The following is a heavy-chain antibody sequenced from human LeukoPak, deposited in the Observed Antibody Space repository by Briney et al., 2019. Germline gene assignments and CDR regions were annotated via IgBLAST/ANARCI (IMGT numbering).Heavy chain of an antibody. CDR1: GYTFTGYY. D-gene: IGHD1-26*01. Sequence: GASVKVSCKASGYTFTGYYMHWVRQAPGQGLEWMGWINPNSGATNYAQKFQGRVTMTRDTSISTASMELSSLKTEDTAVYYCATFPSGSYSAYWGQGTLVTVSS. CDR2: INPNSGAT. J-gene: IGHJ4*02. CDR3: ATFPSGSYSAY. V-gene: IGHV1-2*02.